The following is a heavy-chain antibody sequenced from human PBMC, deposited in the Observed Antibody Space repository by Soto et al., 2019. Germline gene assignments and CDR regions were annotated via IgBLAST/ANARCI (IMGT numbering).Heavy chain of an antibody. CDR3: AEGSGWTEHY. D-gene: IGHD6-19*01. CDR2: IKQDGSEK. V-gene: IGHV3-7*02. J-gene: IGHJ4*02. Sequence: EVQLVESGGDLVQPGGSLRLSCAVSGITFSNYWMNWVRQAPGKGLEWVAIIKQDGSEKHYVDSVKGRFTISRDSANKSFYLQMNSLRVEDTAVYYCAEGSGWTEHYWGQGTLVTVSS. CDR1: GITFSNYW.